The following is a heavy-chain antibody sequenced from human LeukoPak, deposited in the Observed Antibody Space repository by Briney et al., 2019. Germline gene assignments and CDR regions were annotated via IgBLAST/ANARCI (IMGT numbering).Heavy chain of an antibody. D-gene: IGHD3-16*01. CDR3: AREPITSGGNDAFDI. J-gene: IGHJ3*02. V-gene: IGHV4-39*02. CDR2: IYSTGST. Sequence: SETLSLTCTVSGASISGSGYYWAWIRQPPGKGLEWIGSIYSTGSTYKNPSLKSRVTISIDTSKNQFSLKLNSVTAADTAVFYCAREPITSGGNDAFDIWGQGTMVTVSS. CDR1: GASISGSGYY.